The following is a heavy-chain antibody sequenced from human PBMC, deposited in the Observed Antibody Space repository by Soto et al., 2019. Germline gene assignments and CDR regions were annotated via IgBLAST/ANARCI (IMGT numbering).Heavy chain of an antibody. CDR3: ARAGYSSSWLFDY. V-gene: IGHV3-23*01. CDR1: GFTFSSYA. D-gene: IGHD6-13*01. J-gene: IGHJ4*02. CDR2: ISGSGGST. Sequence: EVQLLESGGGLVQPGGSLRLSCAASGFTFSSYAMSWVRQAPGKGLEWVSAISGSGGSTYYADSVKGRFTISRDNSQNTLYLQMNSLGAEDTAVYYCARAGYSSSWLFDYRGQGTLVTGSS.